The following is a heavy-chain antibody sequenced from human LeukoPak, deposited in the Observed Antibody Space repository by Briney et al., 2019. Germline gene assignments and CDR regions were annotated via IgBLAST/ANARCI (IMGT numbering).Heavy chain of an antibody. CDR3: ARGGKATVVTM. D-gene: IGHD4-23*01. CDR1: GGSINSYY. CDR2: IYSSGST. Sequence: SETLSLACTVSGGSINSYYWSWIRQPAGKGLAWIGRIYSSGSTNYNPSLKSRVSMSVDTSKNQFSLKLTSVTAADTAVYYCARGGKATVVTMWGQGILVTVSS. V-gene: IGHV4-4*07. J-gene: IGHJ4*02.